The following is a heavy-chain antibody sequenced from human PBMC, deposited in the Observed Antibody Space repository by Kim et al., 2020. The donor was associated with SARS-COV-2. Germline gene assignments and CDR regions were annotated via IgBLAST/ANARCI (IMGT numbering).Heavy chain of an antibody. V-gene: IGHV3-11*05. J-gene: IGHJ4*02. CDR2: ISSSSSYT. CDR1: GFTFSDYY. CDR3: ARGGVGYYYDSSGPS. D-gene: IGHD3-22*01. Sequence: GGSLRLSCAASGFTFSDYYMSWIRQAPGKGLEWVSYISSSSSYTNYADSVKGRFTISRDNAKNSLYLQMNSLRAEDTAVYYCARGGVGYYYDSSGPSWGQGTLVTVSS.